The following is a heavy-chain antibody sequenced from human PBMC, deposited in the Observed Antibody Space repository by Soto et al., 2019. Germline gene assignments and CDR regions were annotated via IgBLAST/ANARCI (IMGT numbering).Heavy chain of an antibody. J-gene: IGHJ4*02. CDR3: ARRYGGNFDY. D-gene: IGHD3-16*01. Sequence: SETLSLTCRVSGVSISSYYWSWIRQPPGKGLEWIGYIYYSGSTNYNPSLKSRVTISVDTSKNQFSLKLSSVTAADTAVYYCARRYGGNFDYWGQGTLVTV. CDR1: GVSISSYY. V-gene: IGHV4-59*01. CDR2: IYYSGST.